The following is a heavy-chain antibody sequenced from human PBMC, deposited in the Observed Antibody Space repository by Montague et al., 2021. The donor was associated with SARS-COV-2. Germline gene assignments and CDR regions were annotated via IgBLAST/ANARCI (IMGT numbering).Heavy chain of an antibody. D-gene: IGHD3-16*02. CDR1: GFSLSTSGVG. CDR3: ARRNPSFAGPYFDS. J-gene: IGHJ4*02. V-gene: IGHV2-5*02. Sequence: PALVKPTQTLTLTCTFSGFSLSTSGVGVGWIRQPPGKALAWLALIYWDDDKRYSPSLKRRLTITKDTSKNQVVLTMTNMDPVDTATYYYARRNPSFAGPYFDSWGQGTLVTVSS. CDR2: IYWDDDK.